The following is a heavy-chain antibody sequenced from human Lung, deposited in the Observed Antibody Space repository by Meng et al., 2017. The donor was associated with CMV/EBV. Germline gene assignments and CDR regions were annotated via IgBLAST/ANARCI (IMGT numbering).Heavy chain of an antibody. V-gene: IGHV3-23*01. CDR2: ISGSGGST. D-gene: IGHD2-2*01. Sequence: GESXKISCAASGFTFSSYAMSWVRQAPGKGLEWVSAISGSGGSTYYADSVKGRFTISRDNSKNTLYLQMNSLRAEDTAVYYCAKDGGYCSSTSCYLIPTYYYYYGMDVWGQGNXV. J-gene: IGHJ6*01. CDR3: AKDGGYCSSTSCYLIPTYYYYYGMDV. CDR1: GFTFSSYA.